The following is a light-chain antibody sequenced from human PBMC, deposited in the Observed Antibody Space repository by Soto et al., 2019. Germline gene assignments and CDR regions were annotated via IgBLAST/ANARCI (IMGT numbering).Light chain of an antibody. CDR2: DAS. J-gene: IGKJ1*01. CDR1: QHIDSY. Sequence: DIQMTQSPSSLSASVRDRVTITCRASQHIDSYLNWYKQKPGKAPELLIYDASSLESGVPSRFSGSGSGTEFTLTISSLQPDDFATYYCQQYNSYPWTFGQGTKVDIK. V-gene: IGKV1-5*01. CDR3: QQYNSYPWT.